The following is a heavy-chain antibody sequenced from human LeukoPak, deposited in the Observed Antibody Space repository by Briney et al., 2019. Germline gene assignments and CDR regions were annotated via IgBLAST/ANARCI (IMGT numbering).Heavy chain of an antibody. CDR3: ARENDSSGYYYFDY. J-gene: IGHJ4*02. CDR1: GFTFSNAW. D-gene: IGHD3-22*01. Sequence: GGSLRLSCAASGFTFSNAWMSWVRQAPGKGLEWVAVIWYDGSNKYYADSVKGRFTISRDNSKNTLYLQMNSLRAEDTAVYYCARENDSSGYYYFDYWGQGTLVTVSS. V-gene: IGHV3-33*08. CDR2: IWYDGSNK.